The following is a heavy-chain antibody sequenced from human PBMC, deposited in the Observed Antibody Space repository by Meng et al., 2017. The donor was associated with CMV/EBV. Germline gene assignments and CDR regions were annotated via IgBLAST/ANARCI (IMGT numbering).Heavy chain of an antibody. Sequence: SVTVSCQASGGTVSSYTISWVRQAPGQGLEWMGRIIPVVGIANYAQKFQGRVTITADKPRSTAYMELSSLRSDDTAVYYCARDRVYSSTWLGSPETDYFHNGLDVGGQGTEVTVSS. J-gene: IGHJ6*02. D-gene: IGHD6-13*01. V-gene: IGHV1-69*04. CDR3: ARDRVYSSTWLGSPETDYFHNGLDV. CDR2: IIPVVGIA. CDR1: GGTVSSYT.